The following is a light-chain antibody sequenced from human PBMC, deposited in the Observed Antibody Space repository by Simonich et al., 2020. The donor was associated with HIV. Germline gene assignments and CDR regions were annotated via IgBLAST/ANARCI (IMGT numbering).Light chain of an antibody. CDR3: QQYGSSPT. J-gene: IGKJ3*01. CDR2: DTS. Sequence: EIVLTQSPGTLSLSPGERATLSCRASESVNSKYLAWYQQKPGLAPRLLIYDTSSRSTGIPDRFSGSGSGTDFTLSISRLEPEDFAVYYCQQYGSSPTFGPGTKVDIK. CDR1: ESVNSKY. V-gene: IGKV3D-20*01.